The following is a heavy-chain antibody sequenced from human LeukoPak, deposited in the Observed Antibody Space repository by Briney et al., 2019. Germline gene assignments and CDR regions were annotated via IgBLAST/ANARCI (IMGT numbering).Heavy chain of an antibody. CDR2: MRSKTDGGTT. CDR3: AKDHGDSGYYPVDY. V-gene: IGHV3-15*01. J-gene: IGHJ4*02. D-gene: IGHD3-22*01. Sequence: GGSLRLSCTASGFTFSSAWMSWVRQAPGKGLEWVGRMRSKTDGGTTEYAAPVKGRFTISRDSSKNTLYLQMNSLRAEDTAVYYCAKDHGDSGYYPVDYWGQGTLVTVSS. CDR1: GFTFSSAW.